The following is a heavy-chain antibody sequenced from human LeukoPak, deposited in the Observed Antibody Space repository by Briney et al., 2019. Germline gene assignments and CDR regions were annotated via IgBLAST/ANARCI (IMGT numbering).Heavy chain of an antibody. CDR1: GGPISSYY. Sequence: SETLSLTCTVSGGPISSYYWSWIRQPPGKGLEWIGYIYYSGSTNYNPSLKSRVTISVDTSKNQFSLKLSSVTAADTAVYYCARVYAGSGSYYLFDYWGQGTLVTVSS. J-gene: IGHJ4*02. CDR2: IYYSGST. D-gene: IGHD3-10*01. CDR3: ARVYAGSGSYYLFDY. V-gene: IGHV4-59*01.